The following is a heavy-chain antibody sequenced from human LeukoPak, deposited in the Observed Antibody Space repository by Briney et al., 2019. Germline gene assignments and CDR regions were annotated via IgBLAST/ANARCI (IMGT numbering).Heavy chain of an antibody. CDR2: IYHSGST. CDR1: GGSISSGGYS. V-gene: IGHV4-30-2*01. CDR3: ARAGYSSSGCYFDY. J-gene: IGHJ4*02. D-gene: IGHD6-13*01. Sequence: PSETLSLTCAVSGGSISSGGYSWSWIRQPPGKGLEWIGYIYHSGSTYYNPSLESRVTISVDRSKNQFSLKLSSVTAADTAVYYCARAGYSSSGCYFDYWGQGTLVTVSS.